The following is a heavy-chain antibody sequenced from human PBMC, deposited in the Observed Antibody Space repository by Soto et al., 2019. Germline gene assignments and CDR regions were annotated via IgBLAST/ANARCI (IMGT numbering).Heavy chain of an antibody. CDR1: GGTSSSYA. J-gene: IGHJ6*02. V-gene: IGHV1-69*13. Sequence: GASVKVSCKASGGTSSSYAISWVRQAPGQGLEWMGGIIPIFGTANYAQKFQGRVTITADESTSTAYMELSSLRSEDTAVYYCASSDEGLRRTYYYYGMDVWGQGTTVTVSS. D-gene: IGHD5-12*01. CDR2: IIPIFGTA. CDR3: ASSDEGLRRTYYYYGMDV.